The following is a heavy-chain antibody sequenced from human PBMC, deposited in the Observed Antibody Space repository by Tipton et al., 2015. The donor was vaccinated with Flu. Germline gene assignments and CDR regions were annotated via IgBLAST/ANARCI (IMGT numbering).Heavy chain of an antibody. Sequence: SLRLSCVVSGFTFSRYGMNWVRQAPGKGPEWVAVVSYDGTNKYYADSVKGRFTISRDNSKNTVYLQTSSLRPADTAFYSCAKSQNVAATAAPDAFDIWGQGTMVTVSS. D-gene: IGHD6-25*01. CDR3: AKSQNVAATAAPDAFDI. CDR1: GFTFSRYG. CDR2: VSYDGTNK. V-gene: IGHV3-30*18. J-gene: IGHJ3*02.